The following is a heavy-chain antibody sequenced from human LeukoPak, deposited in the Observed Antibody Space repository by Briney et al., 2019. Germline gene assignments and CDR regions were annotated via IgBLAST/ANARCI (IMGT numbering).Heavy chain of an antibody. J-gene: IGHJ4*02. CDR2: INPNSGDT. CDR3: ARVLEYCSSSSCPRPDY. D-gene: IGHD2-2*01. V-gene: IGHV1-2*02. CDR1: GYTFTGFY. Sequence: ASVKVSCKASGYTFTGFYIHWVRQAPGQGREWMGWINPNSGDTNYAQKFQDRVTMTRDTSISTAYMELSRLRSDDTAVYSCARVLEYCSSSSCPRPDYWGQGTLVTVSS.